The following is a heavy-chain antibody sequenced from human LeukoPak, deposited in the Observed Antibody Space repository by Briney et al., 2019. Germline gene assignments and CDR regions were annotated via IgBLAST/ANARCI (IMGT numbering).Heavy chain of an antibody. CDR2: IYSGGST. Sequence: PGGSLRLSCAASGFTFSSYALSWVRQAPGKGLEWVSVIYSGGSTYYADSVKGRFTISRDNSKNTLYLQMNSLRAEDTAVYYCARGYYYDYWSQGTLVTVSS. D-gene: IGHD1-14*01. V-gene: IGHV3-53*01. J-gene: IGHJ4*02. CDR1: GFTFSSYA. CDR3: ARGYYYDY.